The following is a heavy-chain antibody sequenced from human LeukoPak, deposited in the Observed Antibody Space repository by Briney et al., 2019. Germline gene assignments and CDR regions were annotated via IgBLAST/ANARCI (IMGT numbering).Heavy chain of an antibody. CDR3: AREQSSGYLYYFDY. J-gene: IGHJ4*02. D-gene: IGHD3-22*01. V-gene: IGHV4-59*01. CDR2: IYYSGST. Sequence: PSETLSLTCTVTGGSISSYYWSWIRQPPGKGLEWIGYIYYSGSTNYNPSLKSRVTISVDTSKNQFSLKLSSVTAADTAVYYCAREQSSGYLYYFDYWGQGTLVTVSS. CDR1: GGSISSYY.